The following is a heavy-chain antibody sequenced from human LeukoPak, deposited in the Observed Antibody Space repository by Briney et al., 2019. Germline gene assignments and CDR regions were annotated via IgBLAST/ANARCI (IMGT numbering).Heavy chain of an antibody. CDR2: ISWNSGSI. Sequence: GRSLRLSCAASGFTFDDYAMHWVRQAPGKGLEWVSGISWNSGSIGYADSVKGRFTISRDNAKNSLYLQMNSLRAEDTALYYCAKDIEYYYDSSGRAWGQGTLVTVSS. J-gene: IGHJ1*01. CDR3: AKDIEYYYDSSGRA. CDR1: GFTFDDYA. D-gene: IGHD3-22*01. V-gene: IGHV3-9*01.